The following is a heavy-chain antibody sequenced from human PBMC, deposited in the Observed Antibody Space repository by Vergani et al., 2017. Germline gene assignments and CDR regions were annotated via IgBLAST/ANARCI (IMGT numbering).Heavy chain of an antibody. Sequence: QVQLQQWGAGLLKPSETLSLTCAVYGGSFSGYYWSWIRQPPGTGLEWIGEINHSGSTNYNPSLKRRVTISVDTSKNQFSLNLSSVTAADTAVYYCAGDFSSGWGPFDYWGQGTLVTVSS. CDR3: AGDFSSGWGPFDY. CDR1: GGSFSGYY. V-gene: IGHV4-34*01. J-gene: IGHJ4*02. CDR2: INHSGST. D-gene: IGHD6-19*01.